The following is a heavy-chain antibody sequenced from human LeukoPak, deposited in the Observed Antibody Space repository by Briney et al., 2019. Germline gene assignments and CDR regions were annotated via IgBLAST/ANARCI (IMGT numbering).Heavy chain of an antibody. CDR2: IKQDGSET. CDR3: ARQRGSGCLDY. Sequence: GGSLRLSCAASRFTLSNYWMSWVRQAPGKGLEGVGNIKQDGSETYYVDSVKGRFTISRDNAKNSLSLQMNSLRAEDTAVYYCARQRGSGCLDYWGQGTLVTVSS. J-gene: IGHJ4*02. V-gene: IGHV3-7*01. CDR1: RFTLSNYW. D-gene: IGHD6-19*01.